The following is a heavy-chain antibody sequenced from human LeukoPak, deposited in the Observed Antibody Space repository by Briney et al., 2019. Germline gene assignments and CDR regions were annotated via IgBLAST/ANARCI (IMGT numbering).Heavy chain of an antibody. CDR3: PRGQWLIPRPGACKH. CDR1: GYTFTGYY. V-gene: IGHV1-2*02. J-gene: IGHJ1*01. D-gene: IGHD6-19*01. CDR2: INPNSGGT. Sequence: ASVKVSCKASGYTFTGYYMHWVRQAPGQGLEWMGWINPNSGGTNYAQKFQGRVTMTRDTSISTAYMEPSRLRSDHTAVSSCPRGQWLIPRPGACKHWGQGTLVTVSS.